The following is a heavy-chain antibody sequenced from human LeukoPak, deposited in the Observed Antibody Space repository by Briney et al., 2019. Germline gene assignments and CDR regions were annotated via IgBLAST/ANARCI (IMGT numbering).Heavy chain of an antibody. CDR3: ARVLWDGYNSYYFDY. V-gene: IGHV4-34*01. D-gene: IGHD5-24*01. CDR2: INHSGST. J-gene: IGHJ4*02. Sequence: SETLSLTCAVYGGSFSGYYWSWIRQPPGKGLEWIGEINHSGSTNYNPSLKSRVTISVDTSKNQFSLKLSSVTAADTAVYYCARVLWDGYNSYYFDYWGQGTLVTVSS. CDR1: GGSFSGYY.